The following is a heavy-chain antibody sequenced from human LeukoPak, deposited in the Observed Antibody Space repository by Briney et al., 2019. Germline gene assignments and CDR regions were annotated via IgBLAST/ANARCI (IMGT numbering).Heavy chain of an antibody. V-gene: IGHV3-11*01. Sequence: GGSLRLSCAASGFTFSDYYMSWIRQAPGKGLEWVSYISSSGSTIYYADSVKGRFTISRDNVKNSLYLQMNSLRAEDTAVYYCARDQRSMVRGVTDYWGQGTLVTVSS. D-gene: IGHD3-10*01. CDR2: ISSSGSTI. CDR1: GFTFSDYY. J-gene: IGHJ4*02. CDR3: ARDQRSMVRGVTDY.